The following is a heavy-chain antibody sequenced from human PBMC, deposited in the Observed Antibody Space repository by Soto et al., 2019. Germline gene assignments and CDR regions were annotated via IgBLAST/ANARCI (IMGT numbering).Heavy chain of an antibody. D-gene: IGHD3-22*01. CDR3: ARVQDYYYDSGGYNFGFDN. V-gene: IGHV3-74*01. CDR2: INSDGSST. J-gene: IGHJ3*02. CDR1: GFTFSSYW. Sequence: EVQLVESGGGLVKPGGSLRLSCAASGFTFSSYWMHWVRQAPGKGLVWVSRINSDGSSTSYADSVKGRFTISRDNATNTLYLQINSLRAEETAVYYCARVQDYYYDSGGYNFGFDNWGQGTMVTVSS.